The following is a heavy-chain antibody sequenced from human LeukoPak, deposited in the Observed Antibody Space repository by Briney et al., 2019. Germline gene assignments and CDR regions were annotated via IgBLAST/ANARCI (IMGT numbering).Heavy chain of an antibody. D-gene: IGHD3-10*01. CDR2: IYSGGST. CDR1: GFTVSSNY. J-gene: IGHJ6*03. V-gene: IGHV3-53*01. Sequence: GGSLRLSYAASGFTVSSNYMSWVRQAPGKGLEWVSAIYSGGSTYYADSVKGRFTISRDNSKNTLYLQMNSLRAEDTAVYYCAREVGGYYYMDVWGKGTTVTISS. CDR3: AREVGGYYYMDV.